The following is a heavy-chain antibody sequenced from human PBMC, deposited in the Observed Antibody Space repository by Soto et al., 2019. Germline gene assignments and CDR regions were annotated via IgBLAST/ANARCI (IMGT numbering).Heavy chain of an antibody. J-gene: IGHJ4*02. CDR2: ISSSSSYI. V-gene: IGHV3-21*01. CDR1: GFTFSSYS. CDR3: ARDRSHYDFWSGYYPLGY. Sequence: VGSLRLSCAVSGFTFSSYSMNCVRQAQGKGLEWVSSISSSSSYIYYADSVKGRFTISRDNAKNSLYLQMNSLRAEDTAVYYCARDRSHYDFWSGYYPLGYWGQGTLVTVSS. D-gene: IGHD3-3*01.